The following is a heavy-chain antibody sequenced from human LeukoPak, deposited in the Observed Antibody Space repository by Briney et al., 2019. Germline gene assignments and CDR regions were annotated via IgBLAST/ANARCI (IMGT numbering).Heavy chain of an antibody. CDR1: GGSFSGYY. CDR3: ARGTDDSSGYYYLIDY. V-gene: IGHV4-34*01. Sequence: SETLSLTCAVYGGSFSGYYWSWIRQPPGKGLERIGEINHSGSTNYNPSLKSRVTISVDTSKNQFSLKLSSVTAADTAVYYCARGTDDSSGYYYLIDYWGQGTLVTVSS. CDR2: INHSGST. J-gene: IGHJ4*02. D-gene: IGHD3-22*01.